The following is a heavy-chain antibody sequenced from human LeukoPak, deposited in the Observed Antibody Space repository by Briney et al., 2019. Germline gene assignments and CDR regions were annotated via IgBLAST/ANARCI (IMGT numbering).Heavy chain of an antibody. Sequence: SVKVSCKASGGTFSSYAISWVRQAPGQGLEWMGRIIPILGIANYAQKFQGRVTITADKSTSTAYMELSSLRSEDTAVYYCARDYGDSYYYGMAVWGQGTTVTVSS. D-gene: IGHD4-17*01. CDR3: ARDYGDSYYYGMAV. J-gene: IGHJ6*02. CDR1: GGTFSSYA. CDR2: IIPILGIA. V-gene: IGHV1-69*04.